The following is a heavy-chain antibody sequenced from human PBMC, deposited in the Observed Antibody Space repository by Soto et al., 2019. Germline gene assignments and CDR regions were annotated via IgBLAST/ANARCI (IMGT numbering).Heavy chain of an antibody. CDR3: ARDLDDCSGYYVDPYYYGMDV. J-gene: IGHJ6*02. D-gene: IGHD3-22*01. Sequence: PGGSLRLSCAASGFTFSSYEMNWVRQAPGKGLEWVSYISSSGSTIYYADSVKGRFTISRDNAKNSLYLQMNSLRAEDTAVYYCARDLDDCSGYYVDPYYYGMDVWGHGTTVTVSS. CDR2: ISSSGSTI. CDR1: GFTFSSYE. V-gene: IGHV3-48*03.